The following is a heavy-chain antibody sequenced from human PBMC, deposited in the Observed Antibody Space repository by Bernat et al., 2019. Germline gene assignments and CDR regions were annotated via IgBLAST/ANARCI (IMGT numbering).Heavy chain of an antibody. D-gene: IGHD6-19*01. CDR3: VRGWYYYFDY. CDR2: TYYRSKWYN. J-gene: IGHJ4*02. CDR1: GDSVSSNNAA. V-gene: IGHV6-1*01. Sequence: QVQLQQSGPGLVKPSQTLLVTCAISGDSVSSNNAAWNWIRQSPSRGLEWLGRTYYRSKWYNNYAVSVKSRITINADTSKNQFSLQLNSVTPEDTAVYYCVRGWYYYFDYWGQGTLVTVSS.